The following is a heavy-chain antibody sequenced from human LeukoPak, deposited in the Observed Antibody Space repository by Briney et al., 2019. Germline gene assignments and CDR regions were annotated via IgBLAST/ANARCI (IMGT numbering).Heavy chain of an antibody. Sequence: GGPLRLSCAASGFTFSSYAMSWVRQAPGKGLEWVSAISGSGGSTYYADSVKGRFTISRDNSKNTLYLQMNSLRAEDTAVYYCAKDLSIVVVPAAESELDYWGQGTLVTVSS. J-gene: IGHJ4*02. D-gene: IGHD2-2*01. CDR2: ISGSGGST. V-gene: IGHV3-23*01. CDR1: GFTFSSYA. CDR3: AKDLSIVVVPAAESELDY.